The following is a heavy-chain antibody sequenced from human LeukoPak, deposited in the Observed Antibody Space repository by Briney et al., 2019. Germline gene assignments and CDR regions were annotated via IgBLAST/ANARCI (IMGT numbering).Heavy chain of an antibody. CDR3: TTGPYDYGSGTYYH. J-gene: IGHJ4*02. V-gene: IGHV3-15*01. D-gene: IGHD3-10*01. CDR2: IRSKTDGGTT. CDR1: GFTFSNAW. Sequence: GGSLRLSCAASGFTFSNAWMSWVRQAPGKGLEWVGRIRSKTDGGTTDYAAPVKGRFTISRDDSKNTLYVQMNSLKTEDTAVYYCTTGPYDYGSGTYYHWGQGTLVTVSS.